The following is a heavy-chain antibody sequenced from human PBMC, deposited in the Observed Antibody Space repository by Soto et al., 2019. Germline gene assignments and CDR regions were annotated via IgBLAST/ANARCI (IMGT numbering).Heavy chain of an antibody. D-gene: IGHD2-21*01. CDR1: GFTFSSSA. CDR3: ASAKAVVIAALGI. V-gene: IGHV3-23*01. Sequence: EVQLLESGGGLVQPGGSLRLSCTASGFTFSSSAMSWVRQAPGQGLEWVASVSENGGSRGGTYYADSVKGRFTIFRDNSKNTLYLQMDSLRGADTAVYYCASAKAVVIAALGIWGQGTMVTVSS. CDR2: VSENGGSRGGT. J-gene: IGHJ3*02.